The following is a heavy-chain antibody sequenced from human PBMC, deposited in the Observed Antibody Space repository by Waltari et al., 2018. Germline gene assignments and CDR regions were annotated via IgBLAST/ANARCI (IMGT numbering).Heavy chain of an antibody. D-gene: IGHD3-10*01. CDR2: INTDGRTT. CDR3: ARDSGGADAL. J-gene: IGHJ4*02. Sequence: EVQLVESGGDLVQPGGSLRLSCAASGFTFSSSWMHWVRQVPGKGRVWVSRINTDGRTTDYADSVKGRFTISRDNAKNTLYLQMNSLRGEDTAVYYCARDSGGADALWGQGILVTVSS. V-gene: IGHV3-74*01. CDR1: GFTFSSSW.